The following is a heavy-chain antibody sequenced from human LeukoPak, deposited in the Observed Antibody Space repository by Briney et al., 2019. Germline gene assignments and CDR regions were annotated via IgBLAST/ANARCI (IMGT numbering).Heavy chain of an antibody. CDR2: ITGSGGST. J-gene: IGHJ4*02. CDR3: ATERNWVFDY. D-gene: IGHD7-27*01. Sequence: GGSLRLSCAASGFTFSSYAMSWVRQAPGKGLEWVSAITGSGGSTYYADSVKGRFTISRDNSKNTLYVQMISLRAEDTAVYYCATERNWVFDYWGQGTLVTASS. V-gene: IGHV3-23*01. CDR1: GFTFSSYA.